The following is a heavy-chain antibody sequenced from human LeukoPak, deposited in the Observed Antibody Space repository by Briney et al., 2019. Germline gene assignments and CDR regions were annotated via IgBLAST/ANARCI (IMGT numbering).Heavy chain of an antibody. CDR1: GYTFTGYY. J-gene: IGHJ4*02. D-gene: IGHD6-13*01. CDR2: INPNFGNT. CDR3: ARAHGLGAAGYYFDY. Sequence: ASVKVSCKASGYTFTGYYMHWVRQAPGQGFEWMGWINPNFGNTNYAQKFQGRVTVTRDTSISTAYMELSRLRSDDTAVYYCARAHGLGAAGYYFDYWGQGTLVTVSS. V-gene: IGHV1-2*02.